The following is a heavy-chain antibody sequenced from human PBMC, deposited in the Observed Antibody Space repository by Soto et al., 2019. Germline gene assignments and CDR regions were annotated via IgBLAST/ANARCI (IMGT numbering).Heavy chain of an antibody. J-gene: IGHJ5*02. V-gene: IGHV1-18*01. CDR3: ARDVVFASRGYYVSWFDP. D-gene: IGHD3-22*01. Sequence: QVQLVQSGAEVKKPGASVKVSCKASGYTFTSYGISWVRQAPGQGLEWMGWISAYNGNTNYAQKLQGRVTMTTDTSTSTGYMELRSLRSDDTAVYYCARDVVFASRGYYVSWFDPWGQGTLVTVSS. CDR1: GYTFTSYG. CDR2: ISAYNGNT.